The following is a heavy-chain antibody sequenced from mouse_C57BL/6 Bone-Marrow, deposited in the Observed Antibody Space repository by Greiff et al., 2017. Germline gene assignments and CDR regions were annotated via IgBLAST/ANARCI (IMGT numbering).Heavy chain of an antibody. CDR1: GYTFTSYW. CDR2: INPSNGGT. Sequence: VQLQQPGTELVKPGASVKLSCKASGYTFTSYWMHWVKQRPGQGLEWIGNINPSNGGTNYNAKFKSKATLTVDKSSSTAYMQLSSLTSEDSAVYYCQYGTYVHWYFDVWGTGTTVTVSS. J-gene: IGHJ1*03. CDR3: QYGTYVHWYFDV. D-gene: IGHD2-1*01. V-gene: IGHV1-53*01.